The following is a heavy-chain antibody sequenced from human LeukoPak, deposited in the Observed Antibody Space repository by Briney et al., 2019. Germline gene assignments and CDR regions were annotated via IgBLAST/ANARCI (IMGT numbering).Heavy chain of an antibody. CDR1: GFTFSSYA. D-gene: IGHD2-21*01. Sequence: GGSLRLSCAASGFTFSSYAMSWVRQAPGKGLEWVANIKQDGSENYYVDSVKGRFTISRDNAKNSLYLQMNSLRAEDTAVYYCARDCETHCGVYPPDYWGQGTLVIVSS. CDR3: ARDCETHCGVYPPDY. V-gene: IGHV3-7*01. J-gene: IGHJ4*02. CDR2: IKQDGSEN.